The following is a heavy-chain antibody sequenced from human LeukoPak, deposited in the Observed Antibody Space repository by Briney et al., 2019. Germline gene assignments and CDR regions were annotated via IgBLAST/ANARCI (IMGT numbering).Heavy chain of an antibody. D-gene: IGHD4-17*01. Sequence: PSETLSLTCAVSGVSFNDYYWSWVRQTPGKGLEWIGEINHSGYTNDSPSPKNRVTLSIDTSRKQFSLNLRSVTVADTGIYYCMRMTTGHDYWGQGTLVTVSS. CDR1: GVSFNDYY. CDR3: MRMTTGHDY. CDR2: INHSGYT. V-gene: IGHV4-34*01. J-gene: IGHJ4*02.